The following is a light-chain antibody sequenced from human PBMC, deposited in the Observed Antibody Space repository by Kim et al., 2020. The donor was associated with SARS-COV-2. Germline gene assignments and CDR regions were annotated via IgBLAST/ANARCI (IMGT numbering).Light chain of an antibody. V-gene: IGKV3-20*01. CDR2: TAY. CDR3: QQYCSSPRT. J-gene: IGKJ1*01. Sequence: SPGERATPSCRASQRGSSNYLAWYQQKPGQAPRLLIYTAYNRATGIPDRFSGSGSGTDFTLTISRLEPEDFAVYYCQQYCSSPRTFGQGTKVDIK. CDR1: QRGSSNY.